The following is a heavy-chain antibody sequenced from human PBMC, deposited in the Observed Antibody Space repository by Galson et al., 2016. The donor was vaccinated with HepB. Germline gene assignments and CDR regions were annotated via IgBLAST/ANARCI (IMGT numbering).Heavy chain of an antibody. D-gene: IGHD6-19*01. CDR2: ISAYYGNR. CDR1: GYTFTSYG. J-gene: IGHJ6*02. V-gene: IGHV1-18*04. Sequence: SVKVSCKASGYTFTSYGISWVRQAPGQGLEWMGWISAYYGNRNYAQKLQGRVTMTTDTSTSTAYMELRSLRSDATGRYYCARPYSSGWRSRVLYYYYGIDGWGQGTTVTVSS. CDR3: ARPYSSGWRSRVLYYYYGIDG.